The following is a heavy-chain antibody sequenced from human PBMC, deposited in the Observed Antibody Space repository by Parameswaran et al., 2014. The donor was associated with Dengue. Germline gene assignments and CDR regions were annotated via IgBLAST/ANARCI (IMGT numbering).Heavy chain of an antibody. CDR3: AKVQGLLWFGELIDY. Sequence: VRQAPGKGLEWVSAISGSGGSTYYADSVKGRFTISRDNSKNTLYLQMNSLRAEDTAVYYCAKVQGLLWFGELIDYWGQGTLVTVSS. D-gene: IGHD3-10*01. CDR2: ISGSGGST. J-gene: IGHJ4*02. V-gene: IGHV3-23*01.